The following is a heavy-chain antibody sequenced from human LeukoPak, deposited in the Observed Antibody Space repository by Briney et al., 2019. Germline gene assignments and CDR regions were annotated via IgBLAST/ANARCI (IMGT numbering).Heavy chain of an antibody. CDR2: IFDSGYT. Sequence: PSETLSLTCTVSSDSISSYYWSWIRQPPGKGLEWIGYIFDSGYTNHNPSLQGRVTISLDTSKNQFSLKLRSVTAADTAVYYCARDRRERGYYFDYWGQGTLVTVSS. D-gene: IGHD1-26*01. V-gene: IGHV4-59*01. J-gene: IGHJ4*02. CDR3: ARDRRERGYYFDY. CDR1: SDSISSYY.